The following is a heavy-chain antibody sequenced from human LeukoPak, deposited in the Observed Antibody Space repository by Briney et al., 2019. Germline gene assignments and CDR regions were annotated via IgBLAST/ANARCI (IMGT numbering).Heavy chain of an antibody. CDR2: IYDGGKT. CDR3: AKDVHRSLDP. CDR1: GFTVSSNY. V-gene: IGHV3-53*05. D-gene: IGHD1-14*01. Sequence: PGGSLRLSCAASGFTVSSNYMSWVRQAPGKGLEWVSVIYDGGKTYYADPVKGRFTISGDSSKNTLYLQMNSLRAEDTAVYYCAKDVHRSLDPWGQGTLVTVSS. J-gene: IGHJ5*02.